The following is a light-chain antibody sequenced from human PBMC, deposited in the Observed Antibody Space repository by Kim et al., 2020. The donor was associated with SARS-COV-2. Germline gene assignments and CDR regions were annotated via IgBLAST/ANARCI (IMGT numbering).Light chain of an antibody. CDR1: QTIRDH. CDR2: AAS. J-gene: IGKJ2*01. CDR3: QQSYNTPYT. Sequence: DIQMTQSPSSLSTSVGDRVTITCRASQTIRDHLNWYQQKRGKAPKLLIYAASSLQSGVPSRFSGSGSGTDFMLTISNLQPEDFATYFYQQSYNTPYTFGKGNKVNIK. V-gene: IGKV1-39*01.